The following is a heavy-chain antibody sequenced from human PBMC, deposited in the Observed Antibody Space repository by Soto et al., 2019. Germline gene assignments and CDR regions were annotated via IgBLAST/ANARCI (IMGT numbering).Heavy chain of an antibody. CDR1: GGSISSYY. V-gene: IGHV4-59*01. J-gene: IGHJ4*02. D-gene: IGHD6-13*01. CDR3: ARAGSTWRYFFDY. Sequence: SETLSLTCTFSGGSISSYYWTLIRQPPGKGLEWVGYVYYSGTTYYNPSLQSRVTISVDTSKNQFSLKVKSVTAADTAIYYCARAGSTWRYFFDYWGQGSLVTVSS. CDR2: VYYSGTT.